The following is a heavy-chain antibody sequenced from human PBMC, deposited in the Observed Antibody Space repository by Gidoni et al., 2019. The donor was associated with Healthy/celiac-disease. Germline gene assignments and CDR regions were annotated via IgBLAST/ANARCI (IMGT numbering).Heavy chain of an antibody. Sequence: EVQLVESGGGLVQPGGSLKLSCAASGFTFSGSAMHWVRQAYGKGLEWVGRIRSKANSYATAYASSVKGRFTISRDDSKNTAYLQMNSLKTEDTAVYYCTRQYCTNGVCYTAGYFDYWGQGTLVTVSS. CDR2: IRSKANSYAT. CDR1: GFTFSGSA. V-gene: IGHV3-73*02. CDR3: TRQYCTNGVCYTAGYFDY. D-gene: IGHD2-8*01. J-gene: IGHJ4*02.